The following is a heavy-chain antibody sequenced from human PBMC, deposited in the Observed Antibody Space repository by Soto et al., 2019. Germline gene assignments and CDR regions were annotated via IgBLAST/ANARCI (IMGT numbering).Heavy chain of an antibody. D-gene: IGHD6-13*01. CDR2: IHYSGNT. CDR3: ARARVPYSSTWYRYDYYGMDI. V-gene: IGHV4-31*03. Sequence: QVQLQESGPGLVKPSQTLSLTCTVSGDSISSSSYYWSWIRQHPGKGLEWIGYIHYSGNTRYNPSLKSRLTISVYTSKNQFSLMLSSLTAADTAVYFCARARVPYSSTWYRYDYYGMDIWGQGTTVTVSS. J-gene: IGHJ6*02. CDR1: GDSISSSSYY.